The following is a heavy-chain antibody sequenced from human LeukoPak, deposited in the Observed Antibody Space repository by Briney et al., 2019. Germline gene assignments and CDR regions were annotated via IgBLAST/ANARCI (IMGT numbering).Heavy chain of an antibody. CDR2: INPSGGST. CDR1: GYTFTSYY. V-gene: IGHV1-46*01. CDR3: ARDSPRGYSYGSLDY. J-gene: IGHJ4*02. Sequence: ASVKVSCKASGYTFTSYYMNWVRQAPGQGLGWMGIINPSGGSTSFAQKFQGRVTMTRDTSTSTVYMEVSSLRSEDTAVYYCARDSPRGYSYGSLDYWGQGTLVTVSS. D-gene: IGHD5-18*01.